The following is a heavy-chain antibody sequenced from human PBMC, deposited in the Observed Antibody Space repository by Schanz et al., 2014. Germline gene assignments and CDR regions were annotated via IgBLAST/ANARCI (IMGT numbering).Heavy chain of an antibody. D-gene: IGHD1-1*01. CDR1: GFTFSDYY. V-gene: IGHV3-11*04. J-gene: IGHJ4*02. CDR2: ISSSGSTI. CDR3: ARDLDELCNFDD. Sequence: QVQLVDSGGGLVKPGGSLRLSCAASGFTFSDYYMTWIRQAPGKGLEWVSYISSSGSTIYYADSVKGRFTISRDNAKKSLYLQMNSLRAEDTAVYYCARDLDELCNFDDWGQGTLVTVSS.